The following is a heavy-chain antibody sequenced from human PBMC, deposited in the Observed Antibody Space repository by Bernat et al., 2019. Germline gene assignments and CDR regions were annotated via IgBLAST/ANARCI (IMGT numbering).Heavy chain of an antibody. CDR1: GGSISSSSYY. CDR3: AGGGDLSFDY. V-gene: IGHV4-39*01. D-gene: IGHD4-17*01. CDR2: IYYSGST. J-gene: IGHJ4*02. Sequence: QLQLQESGPGLVKPSETLSLTCTVSGGSISSSSYYWGWIRPPPGKGLEWIGSIYYSGSTYYNPSLKSRVTISVDTSKNQFSLKLSSVTAADTAVYYCAGGGDLSFDYWGQGTRVTVSS.